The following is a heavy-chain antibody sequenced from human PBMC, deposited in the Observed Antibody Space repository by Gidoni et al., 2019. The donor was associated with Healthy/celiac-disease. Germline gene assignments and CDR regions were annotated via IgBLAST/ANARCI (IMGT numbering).Heavy chain of an antibody. J-gene: IGHJ5*02. CDR2: INPSGGST. CDR3: ARDRDADQYSSSWYYRFDP. CDR1: GYTFTSYY. Sequence: QVQLVQSGAEVKKPGASVKVSCKASGYTFTSYYMHWVRQAPGQGLEWMGLINPSGGSTSYAQKSQGKVTRTRDTSTSTVYMELRSLRSEDTAVYYGARDRDADQYSSSWYYRFDPWGQGTLVTVSS. D-gene: IGHD6-13*01. V-gene: IGHV1-46*01.